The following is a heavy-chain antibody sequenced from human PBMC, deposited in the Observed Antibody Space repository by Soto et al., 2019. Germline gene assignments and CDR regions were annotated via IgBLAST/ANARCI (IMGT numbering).Heavy chain of an antibody. J-gene: IGHJ4*02. CDR1: GFTFSSYG. CDR2: IWDDGSNK. CDR3: ARGPDGDYFDY. Sequence: QVQLVESGGGVVQPGRSLRLSCAASGFTFSSYGMHWVRQAPGKGLEWVAVIWDDGSNKYYADSVQGRFTISRDNSKNTLYLQMNSLRAEDTAVYYCARGPDGDYFDYWGQGTLVTVSS. D-gene: IGHD4-17*01. V-gene: IGHV3-33*01.